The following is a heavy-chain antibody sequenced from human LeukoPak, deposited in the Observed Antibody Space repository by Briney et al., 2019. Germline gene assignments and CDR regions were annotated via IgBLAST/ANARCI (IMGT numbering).Heavy chain of an antibody. D-gene: IGHD2/OR15-2a*01. CDR1: DDSISSISYY. CDR3: TRQRAFQVLYY. V-gene: IGHV4-39*01. J-gene: IGHJ4*01. CDR2: ISYTGST. Sequence: PSETLSLTCTVSDDSISSISYYWGWIRQPPGMGLGWIGSISYTGSTYYNPSLKSRVTISVDTSKNQFSLKLSSVTAADSAVYYCTRQRAFQVLYYWGHGTLFTVSS.